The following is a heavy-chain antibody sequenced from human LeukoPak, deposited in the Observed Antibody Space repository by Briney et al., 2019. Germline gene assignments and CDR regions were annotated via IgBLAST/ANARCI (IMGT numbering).Heavy chain of an antibody. D-gene: IGHD6-13*01. CDR3: ARSGYYFDY. CDR1: GFTFSSYE. CDR2: ISTGGRTI. J-gene: IGHJ4*02. V-gene: IGHV3-48*03. Sequence: GGSLRLSCAASGFTFSSYEMIWVRQAPGGGLEWISYISTGGRTIYYADSVRGRFTISRDNAKNSLYLQMNSLRAEDTAVYFCARSGYYFDYWGQGTLVTVSS.